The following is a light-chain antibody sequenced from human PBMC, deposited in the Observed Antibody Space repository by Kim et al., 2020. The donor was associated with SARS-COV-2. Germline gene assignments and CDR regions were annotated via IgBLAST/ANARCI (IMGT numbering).Light chain of an antibody. CDR3: QKHNSAPWT. J-gene: IGKJ1*01. Sequence: ASVGDRVTITCRASQDIANSLAWYQQKPGKVPKLLIYAASTLQSGVPSRFSGSGSGTQFTLTIGSLQTEDVATYYCQKHNSAPWTFGPGTKVEIK. CDR1: QDIANS. V-gene: IGKV1-27*01. CDR2: AAS.